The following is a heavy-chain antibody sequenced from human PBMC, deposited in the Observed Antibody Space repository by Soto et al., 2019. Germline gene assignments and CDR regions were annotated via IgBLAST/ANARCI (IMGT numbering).Heavy chain of an antibody. CDR1: GGSVSSGGYY. V-gene: IGHV4-61*08. CDR3: ARDRPVGYCSGGSCYPAFQYYYGMDV. J-gene: IGHJ6*02. CDR2: IYYSGST. D-gene: IGHD2-15*01. Sequence: SETLSLTCTVSGGSVSSGGYYWSWIRQPPGKGLEWIGYIYYSGSTNYNPSLKSRVTISVDTSKNQFSLKLSSVTAADTAVYYCARDRPVGYCSGGSCYPAFQYYYGMDVWGQGTKVTVSS.